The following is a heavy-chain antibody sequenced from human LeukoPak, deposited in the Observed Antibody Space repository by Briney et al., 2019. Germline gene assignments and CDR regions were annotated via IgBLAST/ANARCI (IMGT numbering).Heavy chain of an antibody. CDR2: ISSSSTYI. CDR3: AREIFGGHYFDN. CDR1: GFTFSSYG. J-gene: IGHJ4*02. Sequence: GGSLRLSCAASGFTFSSYGMSWVRQAPGKGLEWVSSISSSSTYIYYADSVKGRFTISRDNAKNSLYLQINSLRAEDTAVYFCAREIFGGHYFDNWGQGTLVTVSS. D-gene: IGHD3-16*01. V-gene: IGHV3-21*01.